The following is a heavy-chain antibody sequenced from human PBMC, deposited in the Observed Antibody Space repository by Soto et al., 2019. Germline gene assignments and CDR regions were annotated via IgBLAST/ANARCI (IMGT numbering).Heavy chain of an antibody. V-gene: IGHV4-39*01. CDR2: FHYSDNT. CDR3: ARLGGYCSTTSCYGFDGMDV. J-gene: IGHJ6*04. CDR1: GGSISSGPYS. D-gene: IGHD2-2*01. Sequence: QLQLQESGPGLVKPSEPLSLTCTVSGGSISSGPYSWGWIRQPPGEGLEWIGTFHYSDNTYYNPSLESRVTIYVDTSKNEFSLNVTSVTVADTAIYYCARLGGYCSTTSCYGFDGMDVCGERTTVMVSS.